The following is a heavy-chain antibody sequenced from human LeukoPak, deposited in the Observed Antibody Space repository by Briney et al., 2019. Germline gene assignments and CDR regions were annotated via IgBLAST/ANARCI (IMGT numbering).Heavy chain of an antibody. V-gene: IGHV3-30*18. CDR2: ISYDGTNK. CDR3: AKENDFVY. CDR1: GFTFSNYD. D-gene: IGHD3-3*01. Sequence: GGSLILSCAASGFTFSNYDMHWVRQAPGKGLEWVAVISYDGTNKYYADSVKGRFTISRDNSKSTLYLQMNSLRAEDTAVYYCAKENDFVYWGQGTLVTVSS. J-gene: IGHJ4*02.